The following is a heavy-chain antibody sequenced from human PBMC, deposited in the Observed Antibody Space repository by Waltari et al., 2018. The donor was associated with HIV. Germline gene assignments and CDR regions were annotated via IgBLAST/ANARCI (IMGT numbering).Heavy chain of an antibody. CDR3: ARGPPNDLWPPQTRHMDV. V-gene: IGHV1-8*01. D-gene: IGHD3-3*01. Sequence: QVQLVQSGPEVKKPGASVKVSCKASGSTFTGYDINWVRQATGQGLEWMGWMNPESGNTAYAHKFQGRVTMTRNTSIRTAYMELTSLRSEDTAVYYCARGPPNDLWPPQTRHMDVWGQGTTVTVSS. CDR1: GSTFTGYD. CDR2: MNPESGNT. J-gene: IGHJ6*02.